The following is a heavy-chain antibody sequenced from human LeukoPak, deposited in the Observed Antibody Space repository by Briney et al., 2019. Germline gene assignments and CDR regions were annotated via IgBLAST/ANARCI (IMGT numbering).Heavy chain of an antibody. D-gene: IGHD5-18*01. CDR1: GYTFTGYY. V-gene: IGHV1-2*02. CDR3: ARDLVDTAMVKSDLGRPYWFDP. Sequence: ASVKVSCKASGYTFTGYYMHWVRQAPGQGLEWMGWINPNSGGTNYAQKFQGRVIMTRDTSISTAYMELSRLRSDDTAVYYCARDLVDTAMVKSDLGRPYWFDPWGQGTLVTVSS. J-gene: IGHJ5*02. CDR2: INPNSGGT.